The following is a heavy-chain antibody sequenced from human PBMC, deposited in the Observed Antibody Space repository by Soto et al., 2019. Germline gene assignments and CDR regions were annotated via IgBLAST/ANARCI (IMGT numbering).Heavy chain of an antibody. CDR1: GFTFNMYA. Sequence: GGSLRLSCTASGFTFNMYAMSWVRQAPGKGLEWVSGIGGSGANTYYADFVKGRFTISRDNSKNTLYLQMDSLRAEDTAIYYCARTITGYFWAGAYWGQGTLVTVSS. V-gene: IGHV3-23*01. CDR3: ARTITGYFWAGAY. CDR2: IGGSGANT. D-gene: IGHD1-1*01. J-gene: IGHJ4*02.